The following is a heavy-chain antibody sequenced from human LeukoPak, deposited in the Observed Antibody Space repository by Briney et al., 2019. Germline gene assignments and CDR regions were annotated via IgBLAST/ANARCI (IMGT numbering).Heavy chain of an antibody. D-gene: IGHD3-10*01. CDR1: GFTVSSYG. J-gene: IGHJ6*03. CDR2: IWYDGSNK. Sequence: PGRSLRLSCAASGFTVSSYGMHWVRQAPGKGLEWVAVIWYDGSNKYYADSVKGRFTISRDNSKNTLYLQMNSLRAEDTAVYYCAKDRNGSGSNYYYYYYMDVWGKGTTVTVSS. V-gene: IGHV3-33*06. CDR3: AKDRNGSGSNYYYYYYMDV.